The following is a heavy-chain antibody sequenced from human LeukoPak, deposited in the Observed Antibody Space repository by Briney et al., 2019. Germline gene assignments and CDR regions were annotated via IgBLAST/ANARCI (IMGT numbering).Heavy chain of an antibody. V-gene: IGHV3-30*18. J-gene: IGHJ6*02. CDR2: ISYDGSNK. D-gene: IGHD3-10*01. CDR3: VKNDLRVRGVSHYYYYGMDV. Sequence: PGGSLRLSCAASGFTFSSYGMHWVRQAPGKGLEWVAVISYDGSNKYYADSVKGRFTISRDNSKNTLYLQMNSLRAEDTAVYYCVKNDLRVRGVSHYYYYGMDVWGQGTTVTVSS. CDR1: GFTFSSYG.